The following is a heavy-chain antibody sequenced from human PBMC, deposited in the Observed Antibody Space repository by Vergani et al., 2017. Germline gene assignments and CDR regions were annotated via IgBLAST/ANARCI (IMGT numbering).Heavy chain of an antibody. CDR1: GFTFSSYW. D-gene: IGHD5-12*01. V-gene: IGHV3-7*01. CDR3: AREEGGYDYGYYFDY. CDR2: IKQDGSEK. Sequence: EVQLVESGGGLVQPGGSLRLSCAASGFTFSSYWMSWVRQAPGKGLEWVANIKQDGSEKYYVDSVKGRFTISRDNAKNSLYLQMNSLRAEDTAVYYCAREEGGYDYGYYFDYWGQGTLVTVSS. J-gene: IGHJ4*02.